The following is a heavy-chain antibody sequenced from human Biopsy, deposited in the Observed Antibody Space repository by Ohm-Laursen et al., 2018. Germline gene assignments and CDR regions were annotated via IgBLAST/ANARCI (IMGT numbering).Heavy chain of an antibody. CDR3: ARNSDYYNAINV. V-gene: IGHV3-73*01. J-gene: IGHJ6*02. Sequence: GSLRLSCAASGFTFSDSAVHWVRQASGKGLEWVGRIKSKADNYATAFAASVKGRFTISRDDSKNTAYLQMNSLKTEDTALYFCARNSDYYNAINVGGQGITVTVSS. CDR2: IKSKADNYAT. D-gene: IGHD4-11*01. CDR1: GFTFSDSA.